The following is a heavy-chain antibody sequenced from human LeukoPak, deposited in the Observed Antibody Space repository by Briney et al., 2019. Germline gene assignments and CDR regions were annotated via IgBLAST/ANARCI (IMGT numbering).Heavy chain of an antibody. D-gene: IGHD5-24*01. J-gene: IGHJ4*02. CDR1: GFSFSDYG. CDR3: ARDFGGDGYNS. CDR2: IWFDESNK. Sequence: AGGSLRLACVASGFSFSDYGMRWVRQAPGKGLEWVAVIWFDESNKYYADSVKGRFTISRDNSKNTLYLHMNSLRVEDTAVYYCARDFGGDGYNSWGQGTLVTVSS. V-gene: IGHV3-33*01.